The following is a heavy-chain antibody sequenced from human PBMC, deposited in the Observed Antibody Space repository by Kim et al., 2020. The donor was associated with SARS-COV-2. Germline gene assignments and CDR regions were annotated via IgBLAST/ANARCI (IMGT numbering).Heavy chain of an antibody. CDR3: ASGPGGLLHYYYGMDV. Sequence: SVKVSCKASGGTFSSYAISWVRQAPGQGLEWMGRIIPILGIANYAQKFQGRVTITADKSTSTAYMELSSLRSEDTAVYYCASGPGGLLHYYYGMDVWGQGTTVTVSS. V-gene: IGHV1-69*04. CDR2: IIPILGIA. J-gene: IGHJ6*02. CDR1: GGTFSSYA. D-gene: IGHD3-10*01.